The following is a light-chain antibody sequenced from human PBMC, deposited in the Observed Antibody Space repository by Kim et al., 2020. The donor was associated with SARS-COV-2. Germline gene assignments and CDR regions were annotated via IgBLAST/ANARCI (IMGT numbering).Light chain of an antibody. CDR3: QQYDNLPYT. V-gene: IGKV1-33*01. Sequence: SASVGDRVTITCQASQDISNYLNWYQQKPGKAPELLIYDASNLETGVPSRFSGSGSGTDFTFTISSLRPEDIATYYCQQYDNLPYTFGQGTKLEI. CDR2: DAS. J-gene: IGKJ2*01. CDR1: QDISNY.